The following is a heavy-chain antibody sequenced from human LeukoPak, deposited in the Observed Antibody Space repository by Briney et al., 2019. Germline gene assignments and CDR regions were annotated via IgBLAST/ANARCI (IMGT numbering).Heavy chain of an antibody. V-gene: IGHV3-33*01. Sequence: GRSLRLSCAASGFIFSNDVMHWVRQAPGKGLEWVAFIWFDGSNKHYADSVKGRFTISRDNSEDTLYLQMNSLRAEDTAVYYCVRDPSGSGFAFDSWGQGALVTVSS. D-gene: IGHD1-1*01. J-gene: IGHJ4*02. CDR3: VRDPSGSGFAFDS. CDR1: GFIFSNDV. CDR2: IWFDGSNK.